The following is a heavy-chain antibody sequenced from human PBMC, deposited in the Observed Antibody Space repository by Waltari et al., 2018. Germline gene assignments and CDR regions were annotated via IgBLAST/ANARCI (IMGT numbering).Heavy chain of an antibody. V-gene: IGHV1-8*01. J-gene: IGHJ4*02. Sequence: QVQLVQSGVEVKKPGASVKVSCKAPGYTFTSYDINWVRPATGQGLERMGWMNPNSGITGYAQKFQGRVTMTRNTSISTAYMELSSLRSDDTAVYYCARSVVGYVYWGQGTLVTVSS. CDR3: ARSVVGYVY. CDR1: GYTFTSYD. CDR2: MNPNSGIT. D-gene: IGHD2-15*01.